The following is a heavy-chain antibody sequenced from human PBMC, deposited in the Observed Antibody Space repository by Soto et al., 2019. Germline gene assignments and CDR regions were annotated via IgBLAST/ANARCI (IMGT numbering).Heavy chain of an antibody. J-gene: IGHJ6*02. CDR1: GYTFTGYY. V-gene: IGHV1-2*04. CDR2: INPNSGGT. D-gene: IGHD6-13*01. CDR3: AIGSAAAAPYSGMDV. Sequence: ASVKVSCKASGYTFTGYYMHWVRQAPGQGLEWMGWINPNSGGTNYAQKFQGWVTMTRDTSISTAYMELSRLRSDDTAVYYCAIGSAAAAPYSGMDVWGQGTTVTVSS.